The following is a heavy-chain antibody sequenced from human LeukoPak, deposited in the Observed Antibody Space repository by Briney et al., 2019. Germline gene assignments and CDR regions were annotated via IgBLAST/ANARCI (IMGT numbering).Heavy chain of an antibody. Sequence: GGSLRLSCAASGFTFSGYAMSWVRQAPGKGLEWVSAIGGSGGSTYYADSVKGRFTISRDNSKNTLYVQMNSLRAEDTAVYYCAKGHYYGSGSLDYWGQGTLVTVSS. CDR2: IGGSGGST. CDR1: GFTFSGYA. D-gene: IGHD3-10*01. CDR3: AKGHYYGSGSLDY. V-gene: IGHV3-23*01. J-gene: IGHJ4*02.